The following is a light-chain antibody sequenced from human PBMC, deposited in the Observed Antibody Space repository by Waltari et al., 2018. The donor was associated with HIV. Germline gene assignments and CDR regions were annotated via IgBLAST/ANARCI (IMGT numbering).Light chain of an antibody. V-gene: IGLV3-21*04. CDR2: DDS. J-gene: IGLJ3*02. CDR3: QVWDSSSDRV. Sequence: SYVLTQPPSVSVAPGKTARITCGGNNIGSKSVHWYQQKPGQDAVLVIYDDSDRPSGIPGRVSGSNSGNTATLTISRVEAGDEADYYCQVWDSSSDRVFGGGTKLTVL. CDR1: NIGSKS.